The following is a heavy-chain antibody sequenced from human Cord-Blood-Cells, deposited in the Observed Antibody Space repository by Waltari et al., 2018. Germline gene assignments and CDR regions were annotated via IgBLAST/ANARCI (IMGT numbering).Heavy chain of an antibody. CDR1: GFTFDDYA. CDR3: AKDTGIVGATAFDI. Sequence: EVQLVESGGGLVQPGRSLRLSCAASGFTFDDYAMHWVRQAPGKGLEWVSGISWNSVSIGYADSVKGRFTISRDNAKNSLYLQMNSLRAEDMALYYCAKDTGIVGATAFDIWGQGTMVTVSS. D-gene: IGHD1-26*01. J-gene: IGHJ3*02. V-gene: IGHV3-9*03. CDR2: ISWNSVSI.